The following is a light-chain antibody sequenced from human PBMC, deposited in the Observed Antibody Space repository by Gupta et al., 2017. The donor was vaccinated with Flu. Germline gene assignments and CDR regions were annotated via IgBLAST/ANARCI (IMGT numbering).Light chain of an antibody. V-gene: IGKV2-28*01. J-gene: IGKJ1*01. CDR2: LGS. CDR1: QSLLHTNGYNY. Sequence: DIEITQSPLSLAVTPGEPASISCRSSQSLLHTNGYNYVDWYLQKPGQSPQLLICLGSYRASGVPDRFNGSGSGTDFTLKISRVQAEDVGVYYCRQAGRDHWTFGQGTKVEI. CDR3: RQAGRDHWT.